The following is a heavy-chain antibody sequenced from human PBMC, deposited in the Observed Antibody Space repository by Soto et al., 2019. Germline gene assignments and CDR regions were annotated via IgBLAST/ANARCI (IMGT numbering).Heavy chain of an antibody. CDR1: GFTFSAYA. CDR2: ISSNGGSI. D-gene: IGHD3-16*01. CDR3: ARGPVVGTYYDSPLDH. Sequence: EVQLVGSGEGLVQPGGSLRLSCTASGFTFSAYAMNWVRQAPGKGLEYVSGISSNGGSIFYADSVKGRFTISRDNSKSTLYLQMGSLRAEDMAEYYCARGPVVGTYYDSPLDHWGQGTLVTVSS. V-gene: IGHV3-64*02. J-gene: IGHJ4*02.